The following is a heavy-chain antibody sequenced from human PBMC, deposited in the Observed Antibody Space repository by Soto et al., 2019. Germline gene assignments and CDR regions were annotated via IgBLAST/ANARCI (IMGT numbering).Heavy chain of an antibody. CDR1: GFTFSSYG. CDR3: ARDKISYYDSSGYYA. D-gene: IGHD3-22*01. CDR2: IRYDGSNK. J-gene: IGHJ5*02. V-gene: IGHV3-33*01. Sequence: GGSLRLSCAASGFTFSSYGMHWVRQAPGKGLEWVAVIRYDGSNKYYADSVKGRFTISRDNSKNTLYLQMNSRRAEDTAVYYCARDKISYYDSSGYYAWGQGTLVTVSS.